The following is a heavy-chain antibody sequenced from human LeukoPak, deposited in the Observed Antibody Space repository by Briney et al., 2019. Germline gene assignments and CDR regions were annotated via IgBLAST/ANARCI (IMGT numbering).Heavy chain of an antibody. CDR2: IGGSVSNT. CDR1: GFTFSSYA. D-gene: IGHD3-16*02. CDR3: AKQGVWGSHRYTLDY. V-gene: IGHV3-23*01. Sequence: GGSLRLSCAASGFTFSSYAMKWVRQAPGKGLEWVSAIGGSVSNTYYADSVKGRFTISRDNSKSTLYLQMNSLRAEDTAVYYCAKQGVWGSHRYTLDYWGQGTLVTVSS. J-gene: IGHJ4*02.